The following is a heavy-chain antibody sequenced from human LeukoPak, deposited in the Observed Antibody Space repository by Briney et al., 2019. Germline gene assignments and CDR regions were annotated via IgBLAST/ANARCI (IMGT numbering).Heavy chain of an antibody. CDR3: AGISDAFDI. V-gene: IGHV3-33*01. CDR1: GFAFSSYG. D-gene: IGHD3-3*02. J-gene: IGHJ3*02. CDR2: IWYDGSNK. Sequence: GGSLRLSCAASGFAFSSYGMHWVRQAPGKGLEWVAVIWYDGSNKYYADSVKGRFTISRDNSKNTLYLQMNSLRAEDTAVYYCAGISDAFDIWGQGTMVTVSS.